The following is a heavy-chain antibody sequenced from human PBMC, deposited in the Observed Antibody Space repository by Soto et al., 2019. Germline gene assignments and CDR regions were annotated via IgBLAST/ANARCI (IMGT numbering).Heavy chain of an antibody. J-gene: IGHJ4*02. CDR3: ARHPPSSVYYGAGGYFDY. V-gene: IGHV4-59*08. Sequence: SETLSLTCTVSGGSISSDYWSWIRQPPGKGLEWIAYIYYSGSTNYNPSPKSRVTTSVDTSKNQFSLKLSSVTAADTAVYYCARHPPSSVYYGAGGYFDYWGQGTLVTVSS. D-gene: IGHD3-10*01. CDR2: IYYSGST. CDR1: GGSISSDY.